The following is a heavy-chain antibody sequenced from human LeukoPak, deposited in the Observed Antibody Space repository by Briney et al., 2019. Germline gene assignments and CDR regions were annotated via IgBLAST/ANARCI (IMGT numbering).Heavy chain of an antibody. D-gene: IGHD2-21*01. Sequence: GGSLRLSCAASGFTFSSYSMHWVRQAPGKGLEWVAVISYDGSNKHYADSVKGRFTISRDNPKNTVYLQMNSLRAEDTAVYYCARIYCGGDCYSDYWGQGTLVTVSS. CDR1: GFTFSSYS. CDR2: ISYDGSNK. J-gene: IGHJ4*02. V-gene: IGHV3-30-3*01. CDR3: ARIYCGGDCYSDY.